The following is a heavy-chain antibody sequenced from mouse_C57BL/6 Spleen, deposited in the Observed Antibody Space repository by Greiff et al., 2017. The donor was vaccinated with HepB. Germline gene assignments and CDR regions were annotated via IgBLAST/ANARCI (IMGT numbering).Heavy chain of an antibody. Sequence: QVQLQQSGAELVKPGASVKISCKASGYAFSSYWMNWVKQRPGKGLEWIGQIYPGDGDTNYNGKFKGKATLTADKSSSTAYMQLSSLTSEDSAVYFCARRPDYYGSSYDAMDYWGQGTSVTVSS. CDR3: ARRPDYYGSSYDAMDY. J-gene: IGHJ4*01. V-gene: IGHV1-80*01. D-gene: IGHD1-1*01. CDR1: GYAFSSYW. CDR2: IYPGDGDT.